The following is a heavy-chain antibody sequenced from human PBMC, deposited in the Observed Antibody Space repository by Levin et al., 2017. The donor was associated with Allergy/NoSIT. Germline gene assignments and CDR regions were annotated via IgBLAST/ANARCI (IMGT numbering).Heavy chain of an antibody. V-gene: IGHV1-3*01. D-gene: IGHD1-26*01. CDR1: GYTFTTYP. CDR3: TRDLLSGVAAPYFDS. CDR2: INAGNGNT. Sequence: ASVKVSCKASGYTFTTYPIHWVRQAPGQRLEWMGWINAGNGNTKYSQKFQDRVTITRDTSASTAYMDLNSLRSEDTAVYYCTRDLLSGVAAPYFDSWGQGTLVSVSS. J-gene: IGHJ4*02.